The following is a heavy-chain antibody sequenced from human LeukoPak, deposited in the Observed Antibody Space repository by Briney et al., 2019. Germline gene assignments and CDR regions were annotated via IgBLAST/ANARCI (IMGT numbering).Heavy chain of an antibody. CDR2: ISYDGSNK. Sequence: QPGGSLRLSCAASGFTFSSYAMHWVRQAPGKGLEWVAVISYDGSNKYYADSVKGRFTISRDNSKNTLYLQMNSLRAEDTAVYYCARGISSWTTYFDYWGQGTLVTVSS. CDR3: ARGISSWTTYFDY. D-gene: IGHD6-13*01. J-gene: IGHJ4*02. V-gene: IGHV3-30*04. CDR1: GFTFSSYA.